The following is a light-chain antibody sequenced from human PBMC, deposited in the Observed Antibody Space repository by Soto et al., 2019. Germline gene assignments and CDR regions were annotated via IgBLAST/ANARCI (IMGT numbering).Light chain of an antibody. CDR1: SSNIGSNT. J-gene: IGLJ2*01. CDR3: AAWDDSLNGVV. CDR2: SNN. Sequence: QSVLTQPPSASGTPGRRVTISCSGSSSNIGSNTVNWYQQLPGTAPKLLIYSNNQRPSGVPDRFSGSKSGTSASLAISGLQSEDEADYYCAAWDDSLNGVVFGGGTQLTV. V-gene: IGLV1-44*01.